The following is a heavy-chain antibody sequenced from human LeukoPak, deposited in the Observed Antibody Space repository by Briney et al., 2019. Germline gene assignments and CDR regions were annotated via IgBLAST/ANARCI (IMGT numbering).Heavy chain of an antibody. CDR1: GGSISPYY. V-gene: IGHV4-59*01. CDR3: ARPNSLGYYFDF. D-gene: IGHD4-23*01. J-gene: IGHJ4*02. Sequence: ASETLSLTCTVSGGSISPYYWSWIRQPPGKGLEWIGSIYYSGSTNYNPSLKSRVTISVDTSKNQFSLKLTSVTAADTAVYYCARPNSLGYYFDFWGQGTLVTVSS. CDR2: IYYSGST.